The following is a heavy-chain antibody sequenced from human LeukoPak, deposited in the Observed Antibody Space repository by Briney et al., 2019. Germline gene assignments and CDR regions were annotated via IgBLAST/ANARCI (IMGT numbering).Heavy chain of an antibody. D-gene: IGHD2-2*01. CDR2: KYNSGSA. CDR1: GVSVSDGRYY. V-gene: IGHV4-31*03. J-gene: IGHJ3*01. Sequence: PSQTLSLTCNVSGVSVSDGRYYWTWIRQHPGKGLEWIGYKYNSGSAKYNPSLESRLTISIDTSKNQFSLQLSSVTAADTATYYCATPYCRSISCLDGLHVWGQGTRVTVSS. CDR3: ATPYCRSISCLDGLHV.